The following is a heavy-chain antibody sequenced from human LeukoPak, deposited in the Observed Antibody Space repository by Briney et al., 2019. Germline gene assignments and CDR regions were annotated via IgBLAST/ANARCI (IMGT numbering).Heavy chain of an antibody. CDR2: ISYDGSNK. D-gene: IGHD1-26*01. J-gene: IGHJ6*04. CDR3: ARDRYSSGSVPMDV. V-gene: IGHV3-30*04. CDR1: GFTFTSCA. Sequence: PGRSLRLSCAASGFTFTSCAMHWVRQAPGKGLEWVAVISYDGSNKYYADSVKGRFTISRDNSKNTLYLQMNSLRAEDTAVYYCARDRYSSGSVPMDVWGKGTTVTVSS.